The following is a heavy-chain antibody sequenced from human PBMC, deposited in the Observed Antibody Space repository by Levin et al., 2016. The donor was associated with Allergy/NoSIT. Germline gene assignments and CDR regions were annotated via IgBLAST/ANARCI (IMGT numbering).Heavy chain of an antibody. D-gene: IGHD3-22*01. CDR3: VRGLYYHYDSSGFYSQNAFDI. V-gene: IGHV3-48*01. J-gene: IGHJ3*02. Sequence: GGSLRLSCAGSGFTFGRYSMNWVRQAPGKGLEWVAYISSDSTSIYYRDSVKGRFTISRDDAENSVYLQMNSLGPGDTAVYYCVRGLYYHYDSSGFYSQNAFDIWGQGTMVTVSS. CDR1: GFTFGRYS. CDR2: ISSDSTSI.